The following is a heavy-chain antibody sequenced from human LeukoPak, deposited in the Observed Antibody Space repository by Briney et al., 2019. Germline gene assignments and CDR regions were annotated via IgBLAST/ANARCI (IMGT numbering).Heavy chain of an antibody. D-gene: IGHD1-26*01. Sequence: GASVKVSCXASGYTFTGYYMHWVRQAPGQGLEWMGRINPNIGGTNYAQKFQGRVTMTRDTSISTIYMELSRLRSDDTAVYYCARVGAGLNDAFDIWGQGTMVTVSS. CDR3: ARVGAGLNDAFDI. J-gene: IGHJ3*02. V-gene: IGHV1-2*06. CDR1: GYTFTGYY. CDR2: INPNIGGT.